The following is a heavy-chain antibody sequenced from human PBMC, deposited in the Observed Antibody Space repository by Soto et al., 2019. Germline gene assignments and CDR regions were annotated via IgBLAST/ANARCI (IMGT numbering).Heavy chain of an antibody. CDR1: GYTFTSYA. J-gene: IGHJ4*02. D-gene: IGHD6-19*01. CDR2: MNANSGNT. Sequence: QVQLVQSGAEVKKPGASVKVSCKASGYTFTSYAINWVRQATGQGLEWMGWMNANSGNTDYAQKFQGRVTMTRNTSILTAYMELSGRRSEDTAVYYCARDRSSGWYVDYWGQGTLVTVSS. V-gene: IGHV1-8*01. CDR3: ARDRSSGWYVDY.